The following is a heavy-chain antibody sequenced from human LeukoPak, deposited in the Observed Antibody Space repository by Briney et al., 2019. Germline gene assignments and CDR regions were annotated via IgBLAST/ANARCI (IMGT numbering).Heavy chain of an antibody. V-gene: IGHV4-4*07. Sequence: SETLSLTCRFSGGSINDYHWSWIRQPAGKGLEWIGPVHSSGSTAYNPSLQSRATMSIDTSNKQFSLNLKSVTAADTAVYYCVAALFRVRVVRGPTSFDFWGRGTLVTVSS. D-gene: IGHD3-10*01. CDR1: GGSINDYH. CDR2: VHSSGST. J-gene: IGHJ4*02. CDR3: VAALFRVRVVRGPTSFDF.